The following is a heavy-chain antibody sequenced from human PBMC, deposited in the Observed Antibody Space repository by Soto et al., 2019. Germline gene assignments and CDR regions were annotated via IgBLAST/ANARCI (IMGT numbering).Heavy chain of an antibody. V-gene: IGHV3-30*18. Sequence: PGGSLRLSCAASGFTFSDYYMSWIRQAPGKGLEWVAVISYDGSNKYYADSVKGRFTISRDNSKNTLYLQMNSLRAEDTAVYYCAKGPLEVRGGMAFDYWGQGTLVTVSS. D-gene: IGHD3-10*01. CDR3: AKGPLEVRGGMAFDY. J-gene: IGHJ4*02. CDR2: ISYDGSNK. CDR1: GFTFSDYY.